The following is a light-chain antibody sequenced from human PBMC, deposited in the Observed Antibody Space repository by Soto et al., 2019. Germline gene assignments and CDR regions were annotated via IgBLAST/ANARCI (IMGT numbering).Light chain of an antibody. CDR1: QSVSSSY. V-gene: IGKV3-20*01. CDR2: GAS. Sequence: EIVLTQSPGTLSLSPGERATLSCRASQSVSSSYLGWYQQKRGQAPRLLIYGASSRATGIPYRFSGSGSGTDFTRTISRLEPEDFALYYCQHYGTSPLTFGGGIKVEIK. J-gene: IGKJ4*02. CDR3: QHYGTSPLT.